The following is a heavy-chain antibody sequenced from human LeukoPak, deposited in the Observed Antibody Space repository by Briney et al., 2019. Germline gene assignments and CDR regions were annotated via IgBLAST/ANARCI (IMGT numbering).Heavy chain of an antibody. CDR3: ARDDGYYGSGSYSY. V-gene: IGHV4-59*01. Sequence: PSETLSLTCTVSGGFISSYYWSWIRQPPGKGLEWIGYIYYSGSTNYNPSLKSRVTISVDTSKNQFSLKLSSVTAADTAVYYCARDDGYYGSGSYSYWGQGTLVTVSS. D-gene: IGHD3-10*01. CDR1: GGFISSYY. CDR2: IYYSGST. J-gene: IGHJ4*02.